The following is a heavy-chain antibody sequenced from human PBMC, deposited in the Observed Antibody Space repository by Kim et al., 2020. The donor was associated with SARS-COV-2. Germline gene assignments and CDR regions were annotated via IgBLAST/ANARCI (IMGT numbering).Heavy chain of an antibody. CDR2: ISYDGSNK. CDR1: GFTFSSYG. D-gene: IGHD3-10*01. V-gene: IGHV3-30*18. J-gene: IGHJ4*02. Sequence: GGSLRLSCAASGFTFSSYGMHWVRQAPGKGLEWVAVISYDGSNKYYADSVKGRFTISRDNSKNTLYLQMNSLRAEDTAVYYCAKDPTHYYYGSGSYYDSWGQGTLVTVSS. CDR3: AKDPTHYYYGSGSYYDS.